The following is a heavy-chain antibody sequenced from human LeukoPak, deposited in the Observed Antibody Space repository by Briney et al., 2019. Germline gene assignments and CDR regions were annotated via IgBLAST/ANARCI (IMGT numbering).Heavy chain of an antibody. CDR2: IYSGGST. Sequence: GGSLRLSCAASGFTVSSNYMSWVRQAPGKGLEWVSVIYSGGSTYYADSVKGRFTISRDNSKNTLYLQMNSLRAEDTAVYYCAKEVRYYYDSSGYPGYFDYWGQGTLVTVSS. CDR3: AKEVRYYYDSSGYPGYFDY. D-gene: IGHD3-22*01. V-gene: IGHV3-53*01. J-gene: IGHJ4*02. CDR1: GFTVSSNY.